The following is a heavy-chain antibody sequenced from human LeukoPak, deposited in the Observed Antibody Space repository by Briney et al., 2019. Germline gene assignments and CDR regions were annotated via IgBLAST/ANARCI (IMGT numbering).Heavy chain of an antibody. CDR1: GFTFSSYG. CDR2: IWYDGSKK. D-gene: IGHD4/OR15-4a*01. CDR3: ARFAGGHNYGAWDY. V-gene: IGHV3-33*08. Sequence: GGSLRLSCAASGFTFSSYGMHWVRQAPGKGLEWVAVIWYDGSKKNYADSVKGRFTISRDNSKNTLYLQMNSLRDEDTAVYHCARFAGGHNYGAWDYWGQGTLVTVSS. J-gene: IGHJ4*02.